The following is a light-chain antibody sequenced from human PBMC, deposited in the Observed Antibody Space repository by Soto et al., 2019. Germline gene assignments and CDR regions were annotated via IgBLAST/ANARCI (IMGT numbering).Light chain of an antibody. CDR1: SSDVGAYNF. V-gene: IGLV2-8*01. CDR2: EVT. CDR3: SSYAGSNNVV. Sequence: QSVLTQPPSASGSPGQSVTISCTGTSSDVGAYNFVSWYQQHPGRAPKLMIYEVTKRPSGVPDRFSGSKSDSTASLTVSGLQAEDEATYYCSSYAGSNNVVFGGGTKLTVL. J-gene: IGLJ3*02.